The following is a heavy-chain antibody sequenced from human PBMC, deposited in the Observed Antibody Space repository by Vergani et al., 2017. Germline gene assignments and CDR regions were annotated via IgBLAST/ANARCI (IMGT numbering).Heavy chain of an antibody. CDR1: GDTFTGYY. V-gene: IGHV1-2*02. D-gene: IGHD3-9*01. CDR2: INPNSGGT. CDR3: ARDLGGYDILTGYYKGAVDY. J-gene: IGHJ4*02. Sequence: QVQLVQSGAEVKKPGASVKVSCKASGDTFTGYYMHWVRQAPGQGLEWMGWINPNSGGTNYAQKFQGRVTMTRDTSISTAYMELSRLRSDDTAVYYCARDLGGYDILTGYYKGAVDYWGQGTLVTVSS.